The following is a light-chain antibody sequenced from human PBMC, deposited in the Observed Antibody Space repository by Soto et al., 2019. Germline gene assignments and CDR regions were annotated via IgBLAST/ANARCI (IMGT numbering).Light chain of an antibody. J-gene: IGLJ2*01. V-gene: IGLV4-60*03. CDR1: SEHSKYI. Sequence: QLVLTQSSSASASLGSSVTLTCTLSSEHSKYIITWHQQQQGQAHRYLMKLEGSGSYNKGSGVPDRFSGSSYGAGRYLTISILPSEDDAYYYCETWHGNIVVFGGGTKVTVL. CDR3: ETWHGNIVV. CDR2: LEGSGSY.